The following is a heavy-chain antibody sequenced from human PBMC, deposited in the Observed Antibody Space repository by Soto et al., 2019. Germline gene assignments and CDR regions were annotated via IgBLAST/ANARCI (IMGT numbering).Heavy chain of an antibody. J-gene: IGHJ5*01. V-gene: IGHV3-23*01. CDR3: ARGGDWSWFDY. Sequence: EVQLLQSGGGLIRPGESLRLSCSGSGYTFRNHDMSWVRQAPGKGLEWVSGISRGADKTYYADSVRGRFAIYRDNSKNTLDLQMNILRVEDTAMYYCARGGDWSWFDYWGQGSLVTVSS. CDR2: ISRGADKT. D-gene: IGHD3-3*01. CDR1: GYTFRNHD.